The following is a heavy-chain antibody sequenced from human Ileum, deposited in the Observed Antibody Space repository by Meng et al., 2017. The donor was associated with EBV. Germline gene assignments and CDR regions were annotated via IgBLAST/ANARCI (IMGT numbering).Heavy chain of an antibody. D-gene: IGHD1-14*01. V-gene: IGHV4-4*02. CDR1: GGSISSSSG. Sequence: VLLQDPGPVKPSGSLSLSCTVSGGSISSSSGWSWVRQLPGKVLEWMERIYHSEISINHHYLQSRVTMSVNNSKTQFSLKPNSMTAVDTAVYYFERDPTGGEDHQRVWGQASLVTVSS. CDR2: IYHSEIS. CDR3: ERDPTGGEDHQRV. J-gene: IGHJ4*02.